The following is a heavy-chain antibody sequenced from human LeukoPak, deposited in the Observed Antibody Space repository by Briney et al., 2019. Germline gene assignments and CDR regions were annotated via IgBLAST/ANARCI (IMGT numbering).Heavy chain of an antibody. Sequence: GGSLRVPCAASGFIFRNYWMSWVRQAPGKGLEWVAIINQDGREKHYVDSVKGRFTISRDNAKDSLYLQMNSLRAEDTALYYCAVATRSFLPDYCWGQGTLVTVSS. D-gene: IGHD5-12*01. CDR2: INQDGREK. V-gene: IGHV3-7*01. CDR3: AVATRSFLPDYC. CDR1: GFIFRNYW. J-gene: IGHJ4*02.